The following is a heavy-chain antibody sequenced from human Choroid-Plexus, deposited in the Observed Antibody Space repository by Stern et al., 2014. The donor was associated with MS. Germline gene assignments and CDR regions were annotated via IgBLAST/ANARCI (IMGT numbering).Heavy chain of an antibody. CDR2: VSYDGSNK. CDR1: GFTFGSCA. Sequence: MQLVESGGGVVQPGRPLSLSCVASGFTFGSCAMHWVRQAPGKGLEWFAGVSYDGSNKYYADSVKGRFTISRDNSQNTLYMQMSSLRPEDTAVYYCAKDRQYLTYFFDHWGQGSLVTVSS. CDR3: AKDRQYLTYFFDH. D-gene: IGHD2/OR15-2a*01. J-gene: IGHJ5*02. V-gene: IGHV3-30*18.